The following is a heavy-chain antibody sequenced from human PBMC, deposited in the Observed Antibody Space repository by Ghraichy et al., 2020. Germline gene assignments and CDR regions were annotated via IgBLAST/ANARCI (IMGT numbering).Heavy chain of an antibody. CDR2: IYHSGST. Sequence: SETLSLTCTVSGYSISSGYYWGWIRQPPGKGLEWIGSIYHSGSTYYNPSLKSRVTISVDTSKNQLSLKLSSVTAADTAVYYCARDPPGGSGWLRGFDYWGQGTLVTVSS. CDR1: GYSISSGYY. J-gene: IGHJ4*02. V-gene: IGHV4-38-2*02. D-gene: IGHD6-19*01. CDR3: ARDPPGGSGWLRGFDY.